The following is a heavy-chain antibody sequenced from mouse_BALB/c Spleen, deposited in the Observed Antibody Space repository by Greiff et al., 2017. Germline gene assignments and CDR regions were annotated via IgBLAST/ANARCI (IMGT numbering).Heavy chain of an antibody. Sequence: VQLQQSGPGLVAPSQSLSITCTVSGFSLTNSGVHWVRQSPGKGLEWLGAIWGDGSTNYNSAFKSRLSISKDNSKSQVFLKMNSLQTDDTARYYCAKKGENDDYYIYAMDYWGQGTSVTVSS. V-gene: IGHV2-6-6*01. CDR2: IWGDGST. CDR1: GFSLTNSG. D-gene: IGHD2-3*01. J-gene: IGHJ4*01. CDR3: AKKGENDDYYIYAMDY.